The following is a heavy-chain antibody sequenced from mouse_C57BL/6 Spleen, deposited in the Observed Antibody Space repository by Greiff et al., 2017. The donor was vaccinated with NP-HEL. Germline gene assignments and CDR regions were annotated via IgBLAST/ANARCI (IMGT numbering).Heavy chain of an antibody. CDR1: GFTLSDYG. D-gene: IGHD1-1*01. CDR2: ISSGSSTI. Sequence: EVQRVESGGGLVKPGGSLKLSCAASGFTLSDYGMHWVRQAPEKGLEWVAYISSGSSTIYYADTVKGRFTISRDNAKNTLFLQMTSLRSEDTAMYYCARNYYGSSPYFDYWGQGTTLTVSS. V-gene: IGHV5-17*01. J-gene: IGHJ2*01. CDR3: ARNYYGSSPYFDY.